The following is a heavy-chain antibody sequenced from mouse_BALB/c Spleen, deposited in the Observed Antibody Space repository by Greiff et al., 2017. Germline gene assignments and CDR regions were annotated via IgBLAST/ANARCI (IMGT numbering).Heavy chain of an antibody. J-gene: IGHJ3*01. V-gene: IGHV3-8*02. Sequence: VQLKESGPSLVKPSQTLSLTCSVTGDSITSGYWNWIRKFPGNKLEYMGYISYSGSTYYNPSLKSRISITRDTSKNQYYLQLNSVTTEDTATYYCARAYYGNYAWFAYWGQGTLVTVSA. CDR2: ISYSGST. CDR3: ARAYYGNYAWFAY. D-gene: IGHD2-10*01. CDR1: GDSITSGY.